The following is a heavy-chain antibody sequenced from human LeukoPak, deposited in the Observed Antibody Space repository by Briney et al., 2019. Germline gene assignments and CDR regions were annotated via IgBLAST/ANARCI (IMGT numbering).Heavy chain of an antibody. CDR1: GGSISSSSYY. CDR2: IYYSGST. D-gene: IGHD3-22*01. V-gene: IGHV4-39*01. J-gene: IGHJ5*02. CDR3: ARHYYDSSGYSVDP. Sequence: SETLSLTCTVSGGSISSSSYYWGWIRQPPGKGLEWIGSIYYSGSTYYNPSLKSRVTISVDTSKNQFSLKLSSVTAADTAAYYCARHYYDSSGYSVDPWGQGTLVTVSS.